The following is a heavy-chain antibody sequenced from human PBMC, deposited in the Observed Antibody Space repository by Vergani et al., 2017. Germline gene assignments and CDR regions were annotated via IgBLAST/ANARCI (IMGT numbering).Heavy chain of an antibody. CDR1: GFTFSSYA. Sequence: VQLLESGGGLVQPGGSLRLSCAASGFTFSSYAMSWIRQSPGKGLEWIGYIYSTGSTNYNPSLNSRVTMSVDTSKNQFSLKLRSVTAADTAVYFCARVMYRYEASTGYRLEGMDIWGQGTTVTISS. CDR3: ARVMYRYEASTGYRLEGMDI. V-gene: IGHV4-59*13. CDR2: IYSTGST. J-gene: IGHJ6*02. D-gene: IGHD3-9*01.